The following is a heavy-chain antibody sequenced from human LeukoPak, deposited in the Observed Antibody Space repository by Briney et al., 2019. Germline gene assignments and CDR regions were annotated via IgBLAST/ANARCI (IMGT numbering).Heavy chain of an antibody. CDR3: ARDRTRTGYSSGWYHDY. D-gene: IGHD6-19*01. V-gene: IGHV1-2*02. Sequence: ASVKVSCKASGYTFTGYYMHWVRQAPGQGLEWMGWINPNSGGTNYQGRVTMTRDTSISTAYMELGRLRSDDTAVYYCARDRTRTGYSSGWYHDYWGQGTLVTVSS. CDR2: INPNSGGT. CDR1: GYTFTGYY. J-gene: IGHJ4*02.